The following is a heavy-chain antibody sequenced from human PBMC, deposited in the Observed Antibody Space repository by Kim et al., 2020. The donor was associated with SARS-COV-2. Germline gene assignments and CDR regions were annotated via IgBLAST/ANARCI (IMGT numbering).Heavy chain of an antibody. J-gene: IGHJ6*02. Sequence: SETLSLTCAVYGGSFSGYYWSWIRQPPGKGLEWIGEINHSGSTNYNPSLKSRVTISVDTSKNQFSLKLSSVTAADTAVYYCARGRPHSSGWYGERYYYYGMDVWGQGTTVTVSS. D-gene: IGHD6-19*01. CDR1: GGSFSGYY. V-gene: IGHV4-34*01. CDR3: ARGRPHSSGWYGERYYYYGMDV. CDR2: INHSGST.